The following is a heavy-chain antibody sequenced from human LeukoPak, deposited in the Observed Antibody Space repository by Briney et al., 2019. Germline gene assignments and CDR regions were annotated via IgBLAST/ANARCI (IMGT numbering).Heavy chain of an antibody. D-gene: IGHD2-15*01. V-gene: IGHV3-53*01. J-gene: IGHJ4*02. CDR3: ARGTPTVSAGYY. Sequence: GGSLRLSCAASGFTVSSDYMSWVRQAPGKGLEWVSVIHSGGTTYYADSVKGRFTISRDTSKSTLYLQMNSLRAEDTAVYYCARGTPTVSAGYYWGPGTLVTVSS. CDR2: IHSGGTT. CDR1: GFTVSSDY.